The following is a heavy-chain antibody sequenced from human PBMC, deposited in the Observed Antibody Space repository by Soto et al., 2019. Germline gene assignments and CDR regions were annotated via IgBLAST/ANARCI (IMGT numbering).Heavy chain of an antibody. J-gene: IGHJ5*02. CDR3: AKASRRTGMRVWFDP. V-gene: IGHV3-64*02. CDR2: ISSNGGST. CDR1: GFTFSSYA. Sequence: EVQLVESGEGLVQPGGSLRLSCAASGFTFSSYAMHWVRQAPGKGLEYVSAISSNGGSTYYADSVKGRFTISRDNSKNTLYLQMNSLRAEDMAVYYCAKASRRTGMRVWFDPWGQGTLVTVSS. D-gene: IGHD1-1*01.